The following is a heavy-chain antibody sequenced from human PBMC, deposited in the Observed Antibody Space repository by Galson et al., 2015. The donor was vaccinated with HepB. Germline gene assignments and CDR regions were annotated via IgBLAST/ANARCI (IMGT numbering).Heavy chain of an antibody. CDR3: ASRESSWNYYYYYYGMDL. J-gene: IGHJ6*02. CDR2: IIPIVGTP. D-gene: IGHD6-6*01. Sequence: SVKVSCKASGGSFNNYPINWVRQAPGQGLEWMGGIIPIVGTPTYAQRLQGRVTITADESTSTAYMELSSLRSEDTAVYYCASRESSWNYYYYYYGMDLWGQGTTVTVSS. CDR1: GGSFNNYP. V-gene: IGHV1-69*13.